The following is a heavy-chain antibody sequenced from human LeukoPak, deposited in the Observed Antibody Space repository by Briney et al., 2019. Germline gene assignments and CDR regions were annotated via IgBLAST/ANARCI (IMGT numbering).Heavy chain of an antibody. J-gene: IGHJ4*02. Sequence: PGGSLRLSCSASEFTFSNYAMHWVRQAPGKALEYVSAISSNGGSTYYADSEKARFTISRDNSKNTLYLQMNSLRAEDTAVYYCVKGLTIGSTFDYWGQGTLVTVSS. V-gene: IGHV3-64D*06. CDR2: ISSNGGST. CDR3: VKGLTIGSTFDY. CDR1: EFTFSNYA. D-gene: IGHD4/OR15-4a*01.